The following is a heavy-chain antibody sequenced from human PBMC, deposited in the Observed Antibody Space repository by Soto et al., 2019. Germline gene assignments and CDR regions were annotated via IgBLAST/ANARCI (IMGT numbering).Heavy chain of an antibody. CDR2: IYHTGIT. Sequence: PSDTLSLTFAVSGFSISNNNWWTWVRQPPGKGLEWVGDIYHTGITNYSPSLKSRVTISVDNSKNQFSLRLTPVTAADTAVYYCARFSSSGLYYYFGMDVWGQGTTVTVSS. V-gene: IGHV4-4*02. CDR1: GFSISNNNW. CDR3: ARFSSSGLYYYFGMDV. D-gene: IGHD6-13*01. J-gene: IGHJ6*02.